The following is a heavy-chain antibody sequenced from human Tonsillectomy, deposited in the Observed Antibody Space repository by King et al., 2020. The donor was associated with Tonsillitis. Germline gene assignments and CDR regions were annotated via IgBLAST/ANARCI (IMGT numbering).Heavy chain of an antibody. CDR1: GGSINSSSYY. CDR2: ISYSEDA. CDR3: GGAAPGDVDY. V-gene: IGHV4-39*07. D-gene: IGHD2-8*02. J-gene: IGHJ4*02. Sequence: QLQESGPGLVKPSETLSLTCTVSGGSINSSSYYWGWIRQPPGKGLEWIGSISYSEDAYYNPSLKSRVTISIDTSKFQFSLKLGSVTAADTAVYYCGGAAPGDVDYWGRGTLVTVSS.